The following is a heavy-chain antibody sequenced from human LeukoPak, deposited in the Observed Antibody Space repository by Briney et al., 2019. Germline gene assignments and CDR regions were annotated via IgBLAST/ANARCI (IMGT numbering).Heavy chain of an antibody. CDR2: ISGSGGST. CDR3: AKAGIVVVPAAIWVYFDY. CDR1: GFTFSSYA. Sequence: GGSLRLSCAASGFTFSSYAVSWVRQAPGKGLEWVSAISGSGGSTYYADSVKGRFTISRDNSKNTLYLQMNSLRAEDTAVYYCAKAGIVVVPAAIWVYFDYWGQGTLVTVSS. V-gene: IGHV3-23*01. J-gene: IGHJ4*02. D-gene: IGHD2-2*01.